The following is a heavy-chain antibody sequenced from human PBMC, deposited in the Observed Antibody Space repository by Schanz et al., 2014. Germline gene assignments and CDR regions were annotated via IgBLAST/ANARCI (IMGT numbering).Heavy chain of an antibody. J-gene: IGHJ6*02. V-gene: IGHV3-7*03. CDR1: GFTFSTYW. CDR2: IRQDGSEQ. Sequence: EVQLVESEGGLVQPGGSLRLSCEGSGFTFSTYWMAWVRQAPGKGLEWVANIRQDGSEQYYMDSMRGRFTISRDNAKNSLFLQMNSLKTEDTAVYYCARSPRMDVWGQGTMVTVSS. CDR3: ARSPRMDV.